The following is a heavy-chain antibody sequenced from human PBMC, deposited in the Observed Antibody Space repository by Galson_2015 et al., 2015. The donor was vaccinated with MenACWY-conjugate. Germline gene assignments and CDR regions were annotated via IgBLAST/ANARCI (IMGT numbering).Heavy chain of an antibody. J-gene: IGHJ6*03. V-gene: IGHV3-48*03. Sequence: SLRLSCAASGFTFTGYEFNWVRQAPGKGLEWLSYISKSGSPIYYADSVKGRFTISRDNIKKSLFLEMNSLRAGETGVYYCARAGTWIHQYVYYMDVWGKGTTVTVSS. CDR3: ARAGTWIHQYVYYMDV. D-gene: IGHD5-18*01. CDR2: ISKSGSPI. CDR1: GFTFTGYE.